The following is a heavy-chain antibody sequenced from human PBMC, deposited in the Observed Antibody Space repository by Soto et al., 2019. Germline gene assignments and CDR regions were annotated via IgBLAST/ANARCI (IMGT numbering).Heavy chain of an antibody. V-gene: IGHV3-30*18. CDR3: AKEGYGDFSNWFDP. CDR1: GFTFSSYG. CDR2: ISYDGSNK. J-gene: IGHJ5*02. D-gene: IGHD4-17*01. Sequence: QVQLVESGGGVVQPGRSLRLSCAASGFTFSSYGMHWVRQAPGKGLEWVAVISYDGSNKYYADSVKGRFTISRDNSKNTLYLQMNSLRAEDTAVYYCAKEGYGDFSNWFDPWGQGTLVTVSS.